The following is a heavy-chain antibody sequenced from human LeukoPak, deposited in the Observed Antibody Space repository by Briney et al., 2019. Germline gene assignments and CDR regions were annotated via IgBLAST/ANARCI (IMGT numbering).Heavy chain of an antibody. V-gene: IGHV4-39*07. CDR2: IYYSGST. J-gene: IGHJ4*02. CDR3: ARVAYPTSTVTTRYFDY. Sequence: SETLSLTCTVSGGSISSSSYYWGWIRQPPGKGLERIGSIYYSGSTYYNPSLKSRVTISVDTSKNQFSLKLSSVTAADTAVYYCARVAYPTSTVTTRYFDYWGQGTLVTVSS. CDR1: GGSISSSSYY. D-gene: IGHD4-17*01.